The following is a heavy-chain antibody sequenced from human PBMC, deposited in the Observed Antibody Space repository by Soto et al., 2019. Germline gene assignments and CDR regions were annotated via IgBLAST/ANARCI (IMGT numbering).Heavy chain of an antibody. D-gene: IGHD2-15*01. CDR3: ARGYCSGGSCYFDAFDI. CDR2: IYYSGST. J-gene: IGHJ3*02. Sequence: QVQLQESGPGLVKPSETLSLTCTVSGGSISSYYWSWIRQPPGKGLAWIGYIYYSGSTNYNPSLKSRVTISVDTSKNQFSLKLSSVTAADTAVYYCARGYCSGGSCYFDAFDIWGQGTMVTVSS. CDR1: GGSISSYY. V-gene: IGHV4-59*01.